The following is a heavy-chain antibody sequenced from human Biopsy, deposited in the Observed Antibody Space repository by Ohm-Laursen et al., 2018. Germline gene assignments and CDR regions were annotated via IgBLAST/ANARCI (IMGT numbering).Heavy chain of an antibody. V-gene: IGHV1-46*01. Sequence: GASVKVSCKASGNTFATYHIHWVRQAPGQGLEWMGVISPMGATTSFSQKFQGRITMTRDTSTGTVYMDLNSLGSEDTAVYYCARAGVGSDGTDSYYYGMDVWGPGTTVTVSS. CDR3: ARAGVGSDGTDSYYYGMDV. D-gene: IGHD5-24*01. J-gene: IGHJ6*02. CDR1: GNTFATYH. CDR2: ISPMGATT.